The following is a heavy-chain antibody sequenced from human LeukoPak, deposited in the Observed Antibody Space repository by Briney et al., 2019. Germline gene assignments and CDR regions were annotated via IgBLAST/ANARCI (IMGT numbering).Heavy chain of an antibody. CDR3: AASYSSGWSLDY. Sequence: GGSQRLSCAASGFTFSSYGMHWVRQAPGNGLEWVAFIRYDGSNKYYADSVKGRFTISRDNSKNTLYLQMNSLRAEDTAVYYCAASYSSGWSLDYWGQGTLVTVSS. CDR2: IRYDGSNK. V-gene: IGHV3-30*02. D-gene: IGHD6-19*01. J-gene: IGHJ4*02. CDR1: GFTFSSYG.